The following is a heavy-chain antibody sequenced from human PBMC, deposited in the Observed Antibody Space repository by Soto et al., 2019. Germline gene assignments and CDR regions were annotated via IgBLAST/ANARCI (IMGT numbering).Heavy chain of an antibody. CDR3: AKDLVAARTY. CDR1: GFTFSNYA. CDR2: ISGDGANT. Sequence: GGSLRLSCAASGFTFSNYAMAWVRQAPGKGLEWVSSISGDGANTYHADSVRGRFTISRDNSENTLYLQMRSLRAEDTAVYYCAKDLVAARTYRGQGALVTVSS. J-gene: IGHJ4*02. D-gene: IGHD2-15*01. V-gene: IGHV3-23*01.